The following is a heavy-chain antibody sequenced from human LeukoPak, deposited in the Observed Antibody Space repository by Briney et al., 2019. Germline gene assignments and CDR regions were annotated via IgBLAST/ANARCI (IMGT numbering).Heavy chain of an antibody. CDR2: INPNSGGT. D-gene: IGHD6-13*01. J-gene: IGHJ5*02. CDR3: ARGLGYGVFDP. V-gene: IGHV1-2*06. CDR1: GYTFTGYY. Sequence: EASVTVSCTASGYTFTGYYMHWVRQAPGQGLEWMGRINPNSGGTNYAQKFQGRVTITRDMSASTAYMELSSLRSEDTAVYYCARGLGYGVFDPWGQGTLVTVSS.